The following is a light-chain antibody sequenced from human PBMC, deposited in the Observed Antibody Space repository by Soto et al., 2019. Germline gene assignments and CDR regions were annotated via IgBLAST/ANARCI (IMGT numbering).Light chain of an antibody. V-gene: IGLV2-14*01. CDR1: SSDVGGYDY. Sequence: QSALTQPASVSGSPGQSITISCTGTSSDVGGYDYVSWYQQHPGKAPKLMIYDVTNRPSGVSNRFSGSKSGNTASLTISGLQAEDEADYYFSSYTSSSTVIFGGGTALSVL. CDR3: SSYTSSSTVI. J-gene: IGLJ2*01. CDR2: DVT.